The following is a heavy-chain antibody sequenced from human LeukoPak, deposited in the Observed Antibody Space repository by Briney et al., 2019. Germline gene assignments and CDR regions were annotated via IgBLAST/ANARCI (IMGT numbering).Heavy chain of an antibody. CDR2: ISGSGVST. Sequence: GGSLRLSCAASGFIFTDYWMTWVRQAPGKGLEWVSAISGSGVSTYYADSVKGRFTISRDKAKNTLYLQMNSLRAEDTAVYYCAKAPYCGGDCYNLDSWGQGTLVTVSS. D-gene: IGHD2-21*02. J-gene: IGHJ4*02. CDR1: GFIFTDYW. CDR3: AKAPYCGGDCYNLDS. V-gene: IGHV3-23*01.